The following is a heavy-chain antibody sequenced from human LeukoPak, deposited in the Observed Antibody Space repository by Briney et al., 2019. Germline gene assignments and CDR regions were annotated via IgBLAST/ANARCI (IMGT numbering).Heavy chain of an antibody. CDR3: ARGYCTNGVCYNDY. CDR2: INPNTGDT. CDR1: GYTFIAYY. Sequence: ASVKVSCKASGYTFIAYYIHWLRQAPGQGLEWIGWINPNTGDTNYAQNFQGRVTMIRDASISTADMELNRLRSDDTAVYYCARGYCTNGVCYNDYWGQGTLVTVSP. V-gene: IGHV1-2*02. D-gene: IGHD2-8*01. J-gene: IGHJ4*02.